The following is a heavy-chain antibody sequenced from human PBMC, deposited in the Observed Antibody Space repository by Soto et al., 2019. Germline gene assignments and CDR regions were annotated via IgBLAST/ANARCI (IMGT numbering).Heavy chain of an antibody. CDR1: GVTFTSYA. D-gene: IGHD3-10*01. J-gene: IGHJ4*02. Sequence: EVQLLESGGGLVQPGGSLRLSCAASGVTFTSYAMTWVRQVPGEGLQWVSSISKSGDSTYYADSVKGRFTTSRDNSKNTLYLQMNSLRAEDTAIYYCAKGSFGFDYWGQGTLGTVSS. CDR2: ISKSGDST. CDR3: AKGSFGFDY. V-gene: IGHV3-23*01.